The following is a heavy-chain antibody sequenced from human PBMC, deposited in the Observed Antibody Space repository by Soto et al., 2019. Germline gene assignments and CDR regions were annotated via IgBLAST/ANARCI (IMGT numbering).Heavy chain of an antibody. J-gene: IGHJ6*02. CDR1: GGSISSGGYY. CDR3: ARQGSSSIYYYGMDA. D-gene: IGHD6-6*01. CDR2: IYYSGIT. V-gene: IGHV4-31*03. Sequence: QVQLQESGPGLVKPSQTLSLTCTVSGGSISSGGYYWTWIRQHPGKGLEWIGYIYYSGITYYNPSLKSRVTISVDTSKHQFSLKLSSVTAADPAVSYCARQGSSSIYYYGMDAWGQGTTVTVSS.